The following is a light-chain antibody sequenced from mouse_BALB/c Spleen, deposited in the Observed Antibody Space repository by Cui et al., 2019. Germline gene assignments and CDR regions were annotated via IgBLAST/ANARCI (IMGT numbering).Light chain of an antibody. V-gene: IGKV10-96*01. CDR2: ETS. Sequence: DIQMTQTTSSLSASLGDRVTISCRASQDISNYLNWDEEKADGNGKILIDETSRLKSGDQARLSGSGSGTDYSLTISNLEQEDIATYFCQQGNTLPPYTFGGGTKLEIK. J-gene: IGKJ2*01. CDR3: QQGNTLPPYT. CDR1: QDISNY.